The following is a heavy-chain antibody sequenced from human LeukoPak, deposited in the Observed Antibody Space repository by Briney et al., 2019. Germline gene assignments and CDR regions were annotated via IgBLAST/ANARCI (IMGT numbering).Heavy chain of an antibody. V-gene: IGHV4-59*01. Sequence: PSETLSLTCTVSGGSMRGYYWSWIRQSPGKGLEWIAYIFHSGITNYNPSLKSRVTISVDTSENHFSLRLTSVTAADTAVYYCARTTGDYYFDYWGQGTLVTVSS. CDR2: IFHSGIT. CDR1: GGSMRGYY. CDR3: ARTTGDYYFDY. D-gene: IGHD7-27*01. J-gene: IGHJ4*02.